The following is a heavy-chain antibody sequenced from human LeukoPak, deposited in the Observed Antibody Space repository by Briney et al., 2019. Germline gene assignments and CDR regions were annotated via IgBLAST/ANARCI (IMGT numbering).Heavy chain of an antibody. J-gene: IGHJ4*02. D-gene: IGHD3-3*01. CDR1: GGTFSSYA. Sequence: GASVKVSCKASGGTFSSYAISWVRQAPGHGLEWMGGIIPIFGTADYAQKFQGRVTITTDESTSTAYMELSSLRSEDTAVYYCARGPVPGGEWFLYYWGQGTLVTVSS. CDR2: IIPIFGTA. V-gene: IGHV1-69*05. CDR3: ARGPVPGGEWFLYY.